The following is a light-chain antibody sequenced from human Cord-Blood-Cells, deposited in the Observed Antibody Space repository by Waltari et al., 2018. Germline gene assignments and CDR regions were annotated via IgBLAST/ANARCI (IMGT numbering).Light chain of an antibody. CDR2: EVS. CDR3: SSYAGSFYV. CDR1: SSDVGGYNY. V-gene: IGLV2-8*01. Sequence: QSALTQPPSASGSPGQSVTISCTGTSSDVGGYNYVSWYQQHPGKAPKLMIYEVSKRPAGFPDRFSGSKSGNTASLTVSGLQAEDEADYYCSSYAGSFYVFGTGTKVTVL. J-gene: IGLJ1*01.